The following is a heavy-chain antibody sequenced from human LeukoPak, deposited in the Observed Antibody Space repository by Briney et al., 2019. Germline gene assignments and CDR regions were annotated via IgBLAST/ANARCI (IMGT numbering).Heavy chain of an antibody. Sequence: GGSLRLSCAASGFTFINYAMNWVRQAPGKGLEWVSAISGSGGSIYYADSVKGRFTISRDNAKNSLYLQMDSLRAEDTAVYYCARGKWGTRTTPLDYWGQGTLVTVSS. CDR2: ISGSGGSI. D-gene: IGHD1/OR15-1a*01. CDR1: GFTFINYA. J-gene: IGHJ4*02. V-gene: IGHV3-23*01. CDR3: ARGKWGTRTTPLDY.